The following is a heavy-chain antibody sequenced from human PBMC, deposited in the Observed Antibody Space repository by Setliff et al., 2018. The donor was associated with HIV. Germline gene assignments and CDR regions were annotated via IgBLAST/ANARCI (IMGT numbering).Heavy chain of an antibody. CDR3: ARGRPTGYFDC. J-gene: IGHJ4*02. V-gene: IGHV1-2*06. D-gene: IGHD1-1*01. Sequence: ASVKVSCKTFGYSFTAYQMHWLRQAPGQGLEWMGRINRDNGGIDYAQKFQGRVTVTRDTSINTAYMELSSLRYDDTAVYYCARGRPTGYFDCWGQGTLVTVSS. CDR1: GYSFTAYQ. CDR2: INRDNGGI.